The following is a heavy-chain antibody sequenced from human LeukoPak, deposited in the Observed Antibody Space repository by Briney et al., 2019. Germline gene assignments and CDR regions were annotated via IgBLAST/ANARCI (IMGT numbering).Heavy chain of an antibody. CDR1: GFTFSSNA. CDR2: IWYDGSNK. J-gene: IGHJ4*02. V-gene: IGHV3-33*08. Sequence: GGSLRLSCAASGFTFSSNAMHWVRQAPGKGLEWVAVIWYDGSNKYYADSVKGRFTISRDNSKNTLYLQMNSLRAEDTAVYYCARGPPKEYSSSGLDYWGQGTLVTVSS. D-gene: IGHD6-6*01. CDR3: ARGPPKEYSSSGLDY.